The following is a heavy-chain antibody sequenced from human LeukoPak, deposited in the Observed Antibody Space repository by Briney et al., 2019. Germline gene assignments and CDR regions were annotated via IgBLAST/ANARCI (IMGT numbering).Heavy chain of an antibody. CDR3: ARDRAPRGTGLIFDY. J-gene: IGHJ4*02. Sequence: ASVKVSCKASGYTFTGYYMHWVRQAPGQGLEWMGWINPNSGGTNYAQKFQGRVTMTRDTSISTAYMELSRLRSGDTAVYYCARDRAPRGTGLIFDYWGQGTLVTVSS. V-gene: IGHV1-2*02. CDR2: INPNSGGT. CDR1: GYTFTGYY. D-gene: IGHD1-14*01.